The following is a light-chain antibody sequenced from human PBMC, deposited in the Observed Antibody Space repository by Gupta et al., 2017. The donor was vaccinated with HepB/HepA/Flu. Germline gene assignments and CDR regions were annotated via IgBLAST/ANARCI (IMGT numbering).Light chain of an antibody. J-gene: IGKJ1*01. CDR1: QSVSSN. Sequence: MAHPPGPLSGSPGERATLSCRASQSVSSNLAWYQQKPGQAPRLLIYGASTRATGIPARFSGSGSGTEFTLTISSLQSEDFAVYYCQQYNNWPPSTFAQGTKLKI. V-gene: IGKV3-15*01. CDR3: QQYNNWPPST. CDR2: GAS.